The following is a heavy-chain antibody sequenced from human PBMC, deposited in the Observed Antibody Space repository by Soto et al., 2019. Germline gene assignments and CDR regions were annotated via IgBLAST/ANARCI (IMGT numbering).Heavy chain of an antibody. J-gene: IGHJ4*02. Sequence: QVQLQESGPGLVKPSQTLSLTCTVSGGSISSGAYYWSWIRQHPGQGLAWIGYIYYSGSTYYNQSIESRVTLSVVTSRKQFSLKVSSVTAADTAVYYCARANYFDSSGPFDYWGTGTLVTVSS. D-gene: IGHD3-22*01. CDR1: GGSISSGAYY. CDR3: ARANYFDSSGPFDY. V-gene: IGHV4-31*03. CDR2: IYYSGST.